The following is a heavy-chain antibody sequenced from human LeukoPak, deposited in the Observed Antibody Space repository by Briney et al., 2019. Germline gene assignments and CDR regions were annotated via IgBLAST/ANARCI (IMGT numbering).Heavy chain of an antibody. D-gene: IGHD3-22*01. J-gene: IGHJ3*02. V-gene: IGHV4-59*01. Sequence: PSETLSLTCTVSGVSISSYYWSWIRQPPGKGLEWIGYIYYSGSTNYNPSLKSRVTISVDTSKNQFSLKLSSVTAADTAVYYCARDLGSSGAFDIWGQGTMVTVSS. CDR1: GVSISSYY. CDR2: IYYSGST. CDR3: ARDLGSSGAFDI.